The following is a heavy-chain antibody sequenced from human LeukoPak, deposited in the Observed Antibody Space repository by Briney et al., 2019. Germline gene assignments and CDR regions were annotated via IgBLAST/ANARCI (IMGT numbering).Heavy chain of an antibody. CDR1: GDSMSYYY. Sequence: SETLSLTCTVSGDSMSYYYWSWIRQAPGKGLEWLGYMYYTGRTKYNPSLKSRVTFSLDMSKNQFSLKLDSVTAADTAMYYCTRITIHGNSDYWGQGTLVTVSS. CDR2: MYYTGRT. CDR3: TRITIHGNSDY. V-gene: IGHV4-59*01. D-gene: IGHD5-24*01. J-gene: IGHJ4*02.